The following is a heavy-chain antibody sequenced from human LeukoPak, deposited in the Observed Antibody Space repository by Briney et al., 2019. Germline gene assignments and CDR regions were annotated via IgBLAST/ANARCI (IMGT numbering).Heavy chain of an antibody. D-gene: IGHD1-26*01. CDR2: INRNSGGT. V-gene: IGHV1-2*02. CDR1: GYTFTGNY. CDR3: ESGSNARDAFDI. Sequence: ASVKVSCKASGYTFTGNYVRCVRQAPGQGREWMGWINRNSGGTNYAKKFQCMVTMTTNTCNSTAYMQLSRLRSDDTAVYSCESGSNARDAFDIWGQGTMVTVSS. J-gene: IGHJ3*02.